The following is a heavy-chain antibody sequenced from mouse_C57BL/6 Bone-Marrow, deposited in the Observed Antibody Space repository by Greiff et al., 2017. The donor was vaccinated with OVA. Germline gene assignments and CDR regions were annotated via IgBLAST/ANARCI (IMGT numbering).Heavy chain of an antibody. V-gene: IGHV2-2*01. Sequence: VMLVESGPGLVQPSQSLSITCTVSGFSLTSYGVHWVRQSPGKGLEWLGVIWSGGSTDYNAAFISRLSISKDNSKSQVFFKMNSLQADDTAIYYCARTGDYSNPFDYWGQGTTLTVSS. CDR1: GFSLTSYG. J-gene: IGHJ2*01. D-gene: IGHD2-5*01. CDR2: IWSGGST. CDR3: ARTGDYSNPFDY.